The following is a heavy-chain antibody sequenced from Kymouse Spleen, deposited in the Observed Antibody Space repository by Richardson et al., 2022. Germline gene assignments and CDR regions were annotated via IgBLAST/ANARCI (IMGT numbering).Heavy chain of an antibody. V-gene: IGHV3-33*01. CDR2: IWYDGSNK. D-gene: IGHD2-8*01. CDR1: GFTFSSYG. J-gene: IGHJ4*02. Sequence: QVQLVESGGGVVQPGRSLRLSCAASGFTFSSYGMHWVRQAPGKGLEWVAVIWYDGSNKYYADSVKGRFTISRDNSKNTLYLQMNSLRAEDTAVYYCARGGRYCTNGVCPFDYWGQGTLVTVSS. CDR3: ARGGRYCTNGVCPFDY.